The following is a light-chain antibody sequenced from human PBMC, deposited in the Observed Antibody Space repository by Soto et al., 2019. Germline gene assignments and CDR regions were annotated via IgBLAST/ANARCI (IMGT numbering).Light chain of an antibody. CDR3: QQYNSYS. CDR1: QTIMTY. J-gene: IGKJ1*01. CDR2: KAS. V-gene: IGKV1-5*03. Sequence: DIQMTQSPSSLSASVGDEVTITCRASQTIMTYLNWYQQKPGKAPKLLIYKASTLKSGVPSRFSGSGSGTEFTLTISSLQPDDFATYYCQQYNSYSFGQGTKVDIK.